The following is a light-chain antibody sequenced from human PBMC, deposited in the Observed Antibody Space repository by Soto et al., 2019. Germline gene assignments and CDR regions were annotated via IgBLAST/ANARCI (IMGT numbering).Light chain of an antibody. Sequence: EIVMTQSPATLSVSPGERATLSCRASQSVSRSLAWYQQKPGQAPRLLIYGASTRATGIPARFSGSGSGTECTLTISSLQSEDFAVYYCQQYNNWPLYPFGQGTKLEIQ. CDR3: QQYNNWPLYP. V-gene: IGKV3-15*01. CDR2: GAS. J-gene: IGKJ2*01. CDR1: QSVSRS.